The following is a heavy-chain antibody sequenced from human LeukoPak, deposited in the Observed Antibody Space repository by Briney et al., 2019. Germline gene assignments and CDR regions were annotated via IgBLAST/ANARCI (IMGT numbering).Heavy chain of an antibody. D-gene: IGHD6-13*01. V-gene: IGHV3-48*01. CDR3: AKDGRGYSSSWYYFDY. CDR2: ISSSGSTI. Sequence: TGGSLRLSCAGSGFSFNTYRMNWIRQAPGKGLEWISYISSSGSTIYYADSVKGRFTISRDNAKNTLYLQMNSLRAEDTAVYYCAKDGRGYSSSWYYFDYWGQGTLVTVSS. J-gene: IGHJ4*02. CDR1: GFSFNTYR.